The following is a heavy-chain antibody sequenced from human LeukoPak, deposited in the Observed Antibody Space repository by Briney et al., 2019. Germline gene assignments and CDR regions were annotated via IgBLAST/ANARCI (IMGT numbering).Heavy chain of an antibody. Sequence: PSETLSLTCAVYGGSFSGYYWSWIRQPPGNGPEWIGEINHSGSTNYNPSLKSRVTISVDTSKNQFSLKLSSVTAADTAVYYCASLPRDGYNYTAYFDYWGQGTLVTVSS. J-gene: IGHJ4*02. CDR1: GGSFSGYY. V-gene: IGHV4-34*01. CDR2: INHSGST. D-gene: IGHD5-24*01. CDR3: ASLPRDGYNYTAYFDY.